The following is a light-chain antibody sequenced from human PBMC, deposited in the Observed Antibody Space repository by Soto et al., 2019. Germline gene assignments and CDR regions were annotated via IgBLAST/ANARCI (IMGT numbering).Light chain of an antibody. CDR2: GAS. Sequence: EIVLTQSPGTLSLSPGERATLSCRASQSFSSSYLAWYQQKPGPAPRLLIYGASSRATGIPDRFSGSGSVTDFTLTISRLEPEDLAVYYCQQYGSSPYTFGQGTKLEIK. CDR3: QQYGSSPYT. J-gene: IGKJ2*01. V-gene: IGKV3-20*01. CDR1: QSFSSSY.